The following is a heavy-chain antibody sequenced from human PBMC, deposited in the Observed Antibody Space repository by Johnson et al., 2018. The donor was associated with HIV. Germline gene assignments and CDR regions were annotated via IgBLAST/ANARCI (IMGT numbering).Heavy chain of an antibody. CDR1: GFTFSSYA. Sequence: QVQLVESGGGVVQPGRSLRLSCAASGFTFSSYAMHWVRQAPGMGLEWVAVISYDGSNKYYADSVKGRFTISRDNSKNTLYLEMNSLRVEDTAVYYCAKVVTSSSSWQDDAFDIWGQGTVVTVSS. V-gene: IGHV3-30*04. D-gene: IGHD6-13*01. CDR3: AKVVTSSSSWQDDAFDI. CDR2: ISYDGSNK. J-gene: IGHJ3*02.